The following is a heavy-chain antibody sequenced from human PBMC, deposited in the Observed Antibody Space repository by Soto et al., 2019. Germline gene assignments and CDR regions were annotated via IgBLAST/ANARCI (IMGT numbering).Heavy chain of an antibody. CDR2: INHSGST. CDR3: ARGVAARFGY. Sequence: SETLSLTCAVYGGSFSGYYWSWIRQPPGKGLEWIGEINHSGSTNYNPSLKSRVTISVDTSKNQFSLKLSSVTAADTAVYYCARGVAARFGYWGQGTLVTVSS. D-gene: IGHD6-6*01. J-gene: IGHJ4*02. CDR1: GGSFSGYY. V-gene: IGHV4-34*01.